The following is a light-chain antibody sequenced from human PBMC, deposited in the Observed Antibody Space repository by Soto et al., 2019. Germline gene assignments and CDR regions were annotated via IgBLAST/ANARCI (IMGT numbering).Light chain of an antibody. J-gene: IGLJ1*01. Sequence: QSALTQPPSVSAAPGQKVNISYPGSSSNIGNTYVSWYQQLPGTAPKLLIYDNNTRPSGIPDRFSGSKSGTSATLGITGLQNGDEADFYCETWDSSWSSYVLGTGTK. CDR3: ETWDSSWSSYV. CDR1: SSNIGNTY. V-gene: IGLV1-51*01. CDR2: DNN.